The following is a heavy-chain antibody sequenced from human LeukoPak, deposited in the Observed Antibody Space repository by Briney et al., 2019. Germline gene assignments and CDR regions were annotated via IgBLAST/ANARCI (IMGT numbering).Heavy chain of an antibody. CDR3: ARLVVSSWYHEVLLGRDY. CDR1: GASISRSNW. Sequence: SETLSLTCAVYGASISRSNWWSWVRQPPGKGLEWLGSFYYSGSTYYKPSLKSRVTISVDTSKNQISLKLSSVTAADTAVYYCARLVVSSWYHEVLLGRDYWGQGTLVTVSS. J-gene: IGHJ4*02. CDR2: FYYSGST. D-gene: IGHD6-13*01. V-gene: IGHV4-39*01.